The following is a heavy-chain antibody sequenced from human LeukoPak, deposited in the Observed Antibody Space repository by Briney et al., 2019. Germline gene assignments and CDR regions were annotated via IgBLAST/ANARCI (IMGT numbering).Heavy chain of an antibody. Sequence: GGSLRLSCAASGFTFSSYSMNWVRQAPGKGLEWVSSISSSSYIYYADSVKGRFTISRDNAKNSLYLQMNSLRAEDTAVYYCARDRSSGWWIDAFDIWGQGTMVTVSS. CDR2: ISSSSYI. J-gene: IGHJ3*02. CDR3: ARDRSSGWWIDAFDI. D-gene: IGHD6-19*01. V-gene: IGHV3-21*01. CDR1: GFTFSSYS.